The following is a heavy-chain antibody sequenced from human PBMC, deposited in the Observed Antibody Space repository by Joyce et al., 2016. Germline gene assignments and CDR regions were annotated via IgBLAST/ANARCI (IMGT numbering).Heavy chain of an antibody. CDR1: GFSFNGYW. D-gene: IGHD2-21*01. CDR3: ARVISHSHFDT. V-gene: IGHV5-51*01. J-gene: IGHJ4*02. CDR2: IYPGDSRT. Sequence: EVQLVKSGAAVQKPGESLKISCKSSGFSFNGYWIAWVRQMPGKGLEWMVNIYPGDSRTRYRPSCQGQVTISSDKSINTAYLHWSSLKASDTAIYYCARVISHSHFDTWGQGTLVTVSS.